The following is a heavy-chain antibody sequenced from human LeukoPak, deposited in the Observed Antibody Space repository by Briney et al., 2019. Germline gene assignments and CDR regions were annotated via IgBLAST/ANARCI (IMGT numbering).Heavy chain of an antibody. CDR2: INHSGST. J-gene: IGHJ4*02. Sequence: SETLSLTCAVYGGSFSGYYWSWIRQPPGKGLEWIGEINHSGSTNYNPSLKSRVTMSVDTSKNQFSLKLSSVTAADTAVYYCARGVTTVTKRYYFDYWGQGTLVTVSS. CDR1: GGSFSGYY. V-gene: IGHV4-34*01. D-gene: IGHD4-17*01. CDR3: ARGVTTVTKRYYFDY.